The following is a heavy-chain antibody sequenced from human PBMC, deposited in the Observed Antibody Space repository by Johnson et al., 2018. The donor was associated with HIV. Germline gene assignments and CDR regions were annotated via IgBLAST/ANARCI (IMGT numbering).Heavy chain of an antibody. CDR3: ARDLGGGDDAFDI. Sequence: QVQLVESGGGVVQPGRSLRLSCAASGFTFSSYAMHWVRKAPGKGLEWVAVISYDGSNKYYADSVKGRFTISRDNSKNTLYLQMNSLRAEDTAVYYCARDLGGGDDAFDIWGQGTMVTVSS. CDR1: GFTFSSYA. J-gene: IGHJ3*02. CDR2: ISYDGSNK. V-gene: IGHV3-30*04. D-gene: IGHD1-26*01.